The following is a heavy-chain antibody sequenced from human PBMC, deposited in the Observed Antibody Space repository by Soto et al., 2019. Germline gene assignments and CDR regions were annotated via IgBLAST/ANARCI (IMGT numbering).Heavy chain of an antibody. D-gene: IGHD3-10*01. J-gene: IGHJ3*02. CDR3: AKDRGYCGLGSYLGSFDI. Sequence: EVQLLESGGDLVQPGGSLRLSCAASGFTFSNYAMGWVRQAPGKGLEWVSTISGSGASTFYADSVKGRFTISRDNSKNTLYLQMNSLRAEDTAVFYCAKDRGYCGLGSYLGSFDIWGQGTMVTVSS. CDR1: GFTFSNYA. V-gene: IGHV3-23*01. CDR2: ISGSGAST.